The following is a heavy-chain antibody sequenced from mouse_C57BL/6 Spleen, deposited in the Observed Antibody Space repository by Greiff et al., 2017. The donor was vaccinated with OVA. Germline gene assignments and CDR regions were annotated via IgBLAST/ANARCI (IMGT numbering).Heavy chain of an antibody. CDR3: ARGGDYDGYLDY. J-gene: IGHJ2*01. V-gene: IGHV5-16*01. CDR2: INYDGSST. CDR1: GFTFSDYY. Sequence: EVKLVESEGGLVQPGSSMKLSCTASGFTFSDYYMAWVRQVPEKGLEWVANINYDGSSTYYLDSLKSRFIISRDNAKNILYLQMSSLKSEDTATYYCARGGDYDGYLDYWGQGTTLTVSS. D-gene: IGHD2-3*01.